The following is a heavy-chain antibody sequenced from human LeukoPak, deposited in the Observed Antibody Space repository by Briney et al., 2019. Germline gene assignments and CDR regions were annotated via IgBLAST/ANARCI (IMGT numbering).Heavy chain of an antibody. D-gene: IGHD2-2*02. Sequence: PGGSLRLSCAASGFTFSSYGMHWVRQAPGKGLEWVAFIRYDGSNKYYADSVKGRFTISRDNSKNTLYLQMNSLRAEDTAVYYCARDRRYCSSTSCYSLYFYYFMDVWGKGTTVTVSS. CDR1: GFTFSSYG. V-gene: IGHV3-30*02. CDR3: ARDRRYCSSTSCYSLYFYYFMDV. J-gene: IGHJ6*03. CDR2: IRYDGSNK.